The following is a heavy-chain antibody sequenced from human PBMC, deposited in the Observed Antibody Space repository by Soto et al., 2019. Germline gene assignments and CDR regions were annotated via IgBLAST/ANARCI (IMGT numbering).Heavy chain of an antibody. CDR1: GFTFSDYD. J-gene: IGHJ5*02. CDR3: AIDRLGGYNFDP. Sequence: PGGSQSRSCASGGFTFSDYDISWIRQAPWQGLEWLSYISSSGTTGFYADSLKGRFTVSRDNAKNSLYLQMNSLTAADTAVYFCAIDRLGGYNFDPWGQ. D-gene: IGHD5-12*01. V-gene: IGHV3-11*01. CDR2: ISSSGTTG.